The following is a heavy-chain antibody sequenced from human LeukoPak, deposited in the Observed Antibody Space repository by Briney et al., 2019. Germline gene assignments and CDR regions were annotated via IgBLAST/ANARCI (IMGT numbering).Heavy chain of an antibody. D-gene: IGHD3-10*01. Sequence: SETLSLTCTVSGGSINIYSWSWIRQPPGKGLEWIGYIFYSGSTNYNPSLKSRVTISVDTSKNEISLRLSSVTAADTAVYYCAKDWRSYGSGSQTFDYWGQGTLVTVSS. J-gene: IGHJ4*02. CDR1: GGSINIYS. CDR2: IFYSGST. V-gene: IGHV4-59*01. CDR3: AKDWRSYGSGSQTFDY.